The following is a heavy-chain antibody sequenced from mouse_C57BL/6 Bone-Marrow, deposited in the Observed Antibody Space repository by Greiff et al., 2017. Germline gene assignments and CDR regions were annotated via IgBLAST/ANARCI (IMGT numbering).Heavy chain of an antibody. D-gene: IGHD3-2*02. J-gene: IGHJ3*01. CDR1: GYTFTEYT. V-gene: IGHV1-62-2*01. CDR2: FYPGSGSI. Sequence: VQLQQSGAELVKPGASVKLSCKASGYTFTEYTIHWVKQRSGQGLEWIGWFYPGSGSIKYNEKFKDKATLTADKSSSTVYMELSRLTSEDSAVYFGARHEGWKADSSCYPFAYWGQGTLVTVSA. CDR3: ARHEGWKADSSCYPFAY.